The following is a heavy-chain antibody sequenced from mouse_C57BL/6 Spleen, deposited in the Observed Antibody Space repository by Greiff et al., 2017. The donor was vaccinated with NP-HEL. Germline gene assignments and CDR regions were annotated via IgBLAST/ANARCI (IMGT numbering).Heavy chain of an antibody. V-gene: IGHV1-42*01. Sequence: VQLKESGPELVKPGASVKISCKASGYSFTGYYMNWVKQSPEKSLEWIGEINPSTGGTTYNQKFKAKATLTVDKSSSTAYMQLKSLTSEDSAVYYCARSPIYYDSKDYWGQGTTLTVSS. D-gene: IGHD2-4*01. CDR2: INPSTGGT. J-gene: IGHJ2*01. CDR3: ARSPIYYDSKDY. CDR1: GYSFTGYY.